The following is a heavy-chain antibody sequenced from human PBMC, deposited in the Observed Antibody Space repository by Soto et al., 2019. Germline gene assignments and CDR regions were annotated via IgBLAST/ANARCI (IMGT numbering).Heavy chain of an antibody. CDR2: FRGSDSTI. V-gene: IGHV3-48*01. J-gene: IGHJ6*03. D-gene: IGHD5-12*01. Sequence: GGSLRLSCEASGFTFSVYAMSWVRQAPGKGLEWVSGFRGSDSTIHYVDSVRGRFTISRDNAKNSLYLQMNSLRAEDTAVYYCARDRRGYSGYSPYYMDVWGKGTTVTVSS. CDR3: ARDRRGYSGYSPYYMDV. CDR1: GFTFSVYA.